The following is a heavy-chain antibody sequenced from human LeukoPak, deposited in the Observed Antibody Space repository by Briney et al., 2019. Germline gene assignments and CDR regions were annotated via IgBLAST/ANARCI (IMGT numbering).Heavy chain of an antibody. V-gene: IGHV3-9*03. CDR2: ISWNSGSI. D-gene: IGHD1-26*01. Sequence: QPGRSLRLSCAASGFTFDDYAMHWVRQAPGKGLEWVSGISWNSGSIGYADSVKGRFTISRDNAKNSLYLQMNSLRAEDMALYYCAKSLYSGSLPDAFDIWGQGTMVTVSS. CDR1: GFTFDDYA. CDR3: AKSLYSGSLPDAFDI. J-gene: IGHJ3*02.